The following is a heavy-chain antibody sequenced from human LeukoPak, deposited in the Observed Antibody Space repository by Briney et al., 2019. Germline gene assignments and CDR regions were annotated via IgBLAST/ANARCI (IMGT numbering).Heavy chain of an antibody. CDR1: GGSISSYY. V-gene: IGHV4-59*08. J-gene: IGHJ4*02. CDR3: ARRGSDSGWYYFDY. CDR2: IYYSVST. Sequence: SETLSLTCTVSGGSISSYYWSWIRQPPGKGLEWIGYIYYSVSTNYNPSLKSRVTISVDTSKNQFSLKLSSVTAADTAVYYCARRGSDSGWYYFDYWGQGTLVTVSS. D-gene: IGHD6-19*01.